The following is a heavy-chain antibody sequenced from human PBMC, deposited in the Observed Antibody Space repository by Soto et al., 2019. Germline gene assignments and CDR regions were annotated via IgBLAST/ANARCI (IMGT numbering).Heavy chain of an antibody. CDR2: INHSGST. D-gene: IGHD6-6*01. V-gene: IGHV4-34*01. J-gene: IGHJ6*02. Sequence: SETLSLTCAVYGGSFSGYYWSWIRQPPGKGLEWIGEINHSGSTNYNPFLKSRVTISVDTSKNQFSLKLSSVTAADTAVYYCARDGSSSPEYYYCGMDVWGQGTTVTVSS. CDR1: GGSFSGYY. CDR3: ARDGSSSPEYYYCGMDV.